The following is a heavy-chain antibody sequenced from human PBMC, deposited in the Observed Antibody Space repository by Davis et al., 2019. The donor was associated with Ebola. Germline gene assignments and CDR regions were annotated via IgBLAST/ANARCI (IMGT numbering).Heavy chain of an antibody. Sequence: PSETLSLTCTVSGGSISSGGYYWSWIRQHPGKGLEWIGYIYYSGSTYYNPSLKSQVTISVDTSKNQFSLKLSSVTAADTAVYYCARVHYDYIWGSYADWGQGTLVTVSS. CDR3: ARVHYDYIWGSYAD. CDR1: GGSISSGGYY. J-gene: IGHJ4*02. D-gene: IGHD3-16*01. CDR2: IYYSGST. V-gene: IGHV4-31*01.